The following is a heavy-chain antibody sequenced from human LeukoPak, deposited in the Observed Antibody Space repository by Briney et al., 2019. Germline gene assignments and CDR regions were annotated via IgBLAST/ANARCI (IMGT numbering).Heavy chain of an antibody. D-gene: IGHD3-22*01. CDR3: ARDPYYYDSSGYPVDY. J-gene: IGHJ4*02. V-gene: IGHV1-18*01. CDR1: GYTFTSYG. Sequence: ASVKVSCKASGYTFTSYGISWVRQAPGQGLEWMGWISAYNGNTNYAQKLQGRVTMTTDKSTSTAYMELRSLRSDDTAVYYCARDPYYYDSSGYPVDYWGQGTLVTVSS. CDR2: ISAYNGNT.